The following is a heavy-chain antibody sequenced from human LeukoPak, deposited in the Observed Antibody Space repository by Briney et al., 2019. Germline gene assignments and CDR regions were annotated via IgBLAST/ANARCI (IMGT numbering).Heavy chain of an antibody. V-gene: IGHV3-48*01. CDR3: ARGFSFIDY. D-gene: IGHD5-18*01. CDR2: ISSSSTM. CDR1: GFTLSTYS. J-gene: IGHJ4*02. Sequence: GGSLRLSCEASGFTLSTYSMNWVRQAPGKGLEWISYISSSSTMYYADSVKGRFTISRDNAKNSLFLQLNILRVDDTAVYYCARGFSFIDYWGQGTLVSVSS.